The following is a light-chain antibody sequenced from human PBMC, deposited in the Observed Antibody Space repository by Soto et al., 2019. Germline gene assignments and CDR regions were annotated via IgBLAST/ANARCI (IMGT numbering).Light chain of an antibody. CDR2: EVS. J-gene: IGLJ2*01. V-gene: IGLV2-8*01. Sequence: QSVLTQPPSASGSPGQSVTISCTGTSSDVGGYNFVSWYQQHPGEAPKLLIYEVSKRPSGVPDRFSGSKSDNTASLTVSGLQAEDEADYYCSSFAGGNNLLFGGGTKLTVL. CDR1: SSDVGGYNF. CDR3: SSFAGGNNLL.